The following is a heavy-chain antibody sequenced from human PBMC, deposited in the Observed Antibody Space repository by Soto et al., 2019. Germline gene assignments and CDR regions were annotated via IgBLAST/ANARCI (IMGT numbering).Heavy chain of an antibody. D-gene: IGHD3-9*01. V-gene: IGHV1-69*12. Sequence: QFQLVQSGAGVKKPGSSGKVSCKASGGSLRNYGISGGRQALGQGLGGLGGIIPVFGTANYAQKFQGRVTITADESTSIVYMDVTSLRSEDTAVYYCARGDATKIVVTTYYAMDVWGQGTTVTVSS. J-gene: IGHJ6*02. CDR3: ARGDATKIVVTTYYAMDV. CDR2: IIPVFGTA. CDR1: GGSLRNYG.